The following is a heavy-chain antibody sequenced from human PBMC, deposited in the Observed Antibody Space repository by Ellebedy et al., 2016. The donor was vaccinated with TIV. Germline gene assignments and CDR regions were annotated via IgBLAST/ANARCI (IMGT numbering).Heavy chain of an antibody. J-gene: IGHJ4*02. Sequence: GGSLRLXXAASGFTFKNYWMTWVRQAPGKGLEWVTNIKHDGSEKYYVDSVKGRFTVSRDNAKNSLCLQMNSLRAEDTAVYYCVRDKSSGSTYGSHFDYWGQGSLVTVSS. CDR2: IKHDGSEK. CDR1: GFTFKNYW. CDR3: VRDKSSGSTYGSHFDY. V-gene: IGHV3-7*01. D-gene: IGHD5-18*01.